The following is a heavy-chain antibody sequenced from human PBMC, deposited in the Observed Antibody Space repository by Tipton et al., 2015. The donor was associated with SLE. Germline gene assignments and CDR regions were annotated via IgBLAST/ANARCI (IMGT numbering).Heavy chain of an antibody. D-gene: IGHD2-8*01. Sequence: TLSLTCTVSGGSISGSDYYWDWIRQPTGKGPEWIGRITNNGNTHYIPSLQSRVTMSVDTSKNHFSLKLSSVTAADTAVYYCARHDTNYGRNWFDPWGQGTLVTVSS. CDR2: ITNNGNT. CDR3: ARHDTNYGRNWFDP. J-gene: IGHJ5*02. CDR1: GGSISGSDYY. V-gene: IGHV4-39*01.